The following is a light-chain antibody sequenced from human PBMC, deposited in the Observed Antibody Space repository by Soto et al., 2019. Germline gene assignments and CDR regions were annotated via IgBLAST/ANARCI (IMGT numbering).Light chain of an antibody. J-gene: IGKJ5*01. CDR2: DAS. V-gene: IGKV3D-15*01. Sequence: EIMMTQSPATLSVSPGERATLSCRASQNVNSKLAWYQQKPGQAPRLLIYDASTRATGIPARFSGSGSGTDFPLSLSSLQFEDFAVYYFQQYNNRPPTLGQGTRLEIK. CDR3: QQYNNRPPT. CDR1: QNVNSK.